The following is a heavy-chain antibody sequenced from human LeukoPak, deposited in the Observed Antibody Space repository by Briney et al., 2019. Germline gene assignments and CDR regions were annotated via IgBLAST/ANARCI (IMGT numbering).Heavy chain of an antibody. CDR2: ISYDGSNK. CDR3: AKEGSTVTNYYYYGMDV. Sequence: GGSLRLSCAASGFTFSSYGVHWVRQAPGKGLEWVAVISYDGSNKYYADSVKGRFTISRDNSQNTLYLQMNSLRAEDTAVYYCAKEGSTVTNYYYYGMDVWGQGTTVTVSS. CDR1: GFTFSSYG. V-gene: IGHV3-30*18. D-gene: IGHD4-17*01. J-gene: IGHJ6*02.